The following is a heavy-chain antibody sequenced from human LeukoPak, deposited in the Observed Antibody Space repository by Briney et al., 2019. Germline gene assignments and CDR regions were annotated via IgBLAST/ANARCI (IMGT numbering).Heavy chain of an antibody. CDR1: GFTFSDYY. V-gene: IGHV3-69-1*01. J-gene: IGHJ4*02. CDR2: ISHDSKK. Sequence: GGSLRLSCAASGFTFSDYYMSWIHQAPGKGLEWVAAISHDSKKFYSDLVRGRFTISRDISRSTIHLQMSSLRVEVTAVYYCARVPWGTTAYWGPGTLVTVSS. CDR3: ARVPWGTTAY. D-gene: IGHD3-16*01.